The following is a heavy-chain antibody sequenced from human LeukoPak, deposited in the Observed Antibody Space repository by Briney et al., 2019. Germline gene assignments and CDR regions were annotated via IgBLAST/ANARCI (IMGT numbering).Heavy chain of an antibody. V-gene: IGHV4-30-4*01. Sequence: PSETLSLTCTVSGGSISSGDYYWSWIRQPPGKGLEWIAYMYYSGSTCYNPSLKSRVTMSADTSKNQLSLKLSSVTAADTAVYYCARPYYYDSRIDPWGQGTLVTVSS. CDR3: ARPYYYDSRIDP. CDR2: MYYSGST. CDR1: GGSISSGDYY. J-gene: IGHJ5*02. D-gene: IGHD3-22*01.